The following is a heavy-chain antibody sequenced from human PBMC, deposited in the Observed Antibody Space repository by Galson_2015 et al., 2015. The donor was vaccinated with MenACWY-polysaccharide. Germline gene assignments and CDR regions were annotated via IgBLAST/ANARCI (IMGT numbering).Heavy chain of an antibody. J-gene: IGHJ6*02. Sequence: SLRLSCAASRFTFGNYAMSWVRQAPGKGLEWVSTIGCSGDETYYADSVKGRFTISRDNSKNTLFLQMNSLRAEDAAVYYCAKGPSYGMDVWGQGTTVTVSS. CDR2: IGCSGDET. CDR1: RFTFGNYA. CDR3: AKGPSYGMDV. V-gene: IGHV3-23*01.